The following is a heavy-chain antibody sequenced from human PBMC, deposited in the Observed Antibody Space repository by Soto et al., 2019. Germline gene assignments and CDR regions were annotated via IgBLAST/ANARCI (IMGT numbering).Heavy chain of an antibody. Sequence: EVQLLESGGGLVQPGGSLRLSCAASGFTFSSYAMSWVRQAPGKGLEWVSAIVGSGDGTYHADSVKGRFTISRDNSKNKLYLQMNSLRAEDTAVYYCAKGLGSGSYAATDYWGQGTLVTVSS. J-gene: IGHJ4*02. CDR3: AKGLGSGSYAATDY. CDR1: GFTFSSYA. V-gene: IGHV3-23*01. CDR2: IVGSGDGT. D-gene: IGHD1-26*01.